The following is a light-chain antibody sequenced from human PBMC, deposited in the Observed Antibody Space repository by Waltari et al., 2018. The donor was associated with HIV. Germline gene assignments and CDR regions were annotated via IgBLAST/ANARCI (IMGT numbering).Light chain of an antibody. CDR2: GEN. J-gene: IGLJ3*02. CDR3: NSRDSSGHWF. Sequence: SSELAQDTAVSVALGQTVRINCQGDSVRSYYASWYQQKPGQAPVLVVYGENNRPSGIPDRFSGSSSGNTASLTIAGAQAEDEADYYCNSRDSSGHWFFGGGTKVTVL. V-gene: IGLV3-19*01. CDR1: SVRSYY.